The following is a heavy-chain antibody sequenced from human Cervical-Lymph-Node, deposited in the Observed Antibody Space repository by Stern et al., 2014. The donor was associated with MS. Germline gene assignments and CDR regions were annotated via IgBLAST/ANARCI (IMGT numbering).Heavy chain of an antibody. V-gene: IGHV1-69*01. J-gene: IGHJ4*02. CDR2: ISPGLDSG. Sequence: VQLVESGAELNKPGSSVPVSCPTSGGIFLRSTLTWLRQAPEQGLERMGDISPGLDSGDDAQEFQGRFTLTADDSTNTVYMELTSLQSGDTAMYYCARDGFDSGSALAFWGQGTLVTVSS. CDR1: GGIFLRST. D-gene: IGHD6-19*01. CDR3: ARDGFDSGSALAF.